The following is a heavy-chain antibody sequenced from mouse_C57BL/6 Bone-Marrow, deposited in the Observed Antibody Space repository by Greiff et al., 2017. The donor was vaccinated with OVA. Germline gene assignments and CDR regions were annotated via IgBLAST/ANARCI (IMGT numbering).Heavy chain of an antibody. CDR2: IYPGSGNT. Sequence: VQLQQSGAELVRPGASVKLSCKASGYTFTDYYINWVKQRPGQGLEWIARIYPGSGNTYYNEKFKGKATLTAEKSSSTAYMQLSSLTSEDSAVYFCASNYYGSSYGYFDYWGQGTTLTVPS. CDR3: ASNYYGSSYGYFDY. CDR1: GYTFTDYY. J-gene: IGHJ2*01. V-gene: IGHV1-76*01. D-gene: IGHD1-1*01.